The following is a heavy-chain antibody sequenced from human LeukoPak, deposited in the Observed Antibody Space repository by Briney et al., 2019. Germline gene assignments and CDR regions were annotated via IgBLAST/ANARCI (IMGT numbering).Heavy chain of an antibody. D-gene: IGHD3-3*01. Sequence: GGSLRLSCAASGFTFSSYGMHWVRQAPGKGLEWVAFIRYDGSDKFYADSVKGRFTISRDNSKNTLYLQMNSLRGEDTAVYYCARDRTTYYDFWSGYRNGHYYYYYMDVWGKGTTVTVSS. CDR3: ARDRTTYYDFWSGYRNGHYYYYYMDV. V-gene: IGHV3-30*02. J-gene: IGHJ6*03. CDR2: IRYDGSDK. CDR1: GFTFSSYG.